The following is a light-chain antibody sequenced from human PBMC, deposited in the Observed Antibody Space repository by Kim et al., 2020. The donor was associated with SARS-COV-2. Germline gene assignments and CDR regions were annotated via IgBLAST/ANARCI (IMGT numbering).Light chain of an antibody. V-gene: IGLV1-44*01. CDR2: TNN. CDR1: TSNIATNT. Sequence: QSVLTQPPSASGTPGQRVTISCSGDTSNIATNTVNWYQLLPGTAPKLLIHTNNQRPSGVPDRFSGFKADTSASLAISGLQSEDEGYYYCAAWDDSLNGFVAFGGGTKVTVL. CDR3: AAWDDSLNGFVA. J-gene: IGLJ2*01.